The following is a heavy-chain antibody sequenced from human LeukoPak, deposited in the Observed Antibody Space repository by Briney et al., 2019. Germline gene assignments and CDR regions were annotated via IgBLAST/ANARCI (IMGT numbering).Heavy chain of an antibody. V-gene: IGHV3-30*04. CDR2: ISYNGVNK. Sequence: AGGSLRLSCAASGFTFSSYAMHWVRQAPGKGLEWVAVISYNGVNKNYADSVKGRFTISRDNSKNTLYLQMNSLRAEDTAVYYCASDGGSDHHGLFDYWGREPWSPSPQ. D-gene: IGHD5-12*01. J-gene: IGHJ4*02. CDR1: GFTFSSYA. CDR3: ASDGGSDHHGLFDY.